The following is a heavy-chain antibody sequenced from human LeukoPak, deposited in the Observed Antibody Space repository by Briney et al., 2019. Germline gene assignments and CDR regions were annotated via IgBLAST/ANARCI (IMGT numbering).Heavy chain of an antibody. D-gene: IGHD3-10*01. V-gene: IGHV4-39*01. CDR2: IYYSGST. CDR3: ARRLGGSGSYYY. CDR1: GGSISSSIYY. Sequence: PSETLSLTCSVSGGSISSSIYYWGWIRQPPGKGLEWIGSIYYSGSTYYNPSLKSRVTISVDTSKDQFSLKLRSVTAADTAVYYCARRLGGSGSYYYWGQGTLVTVSS. J-gene: IGHJ4*02.